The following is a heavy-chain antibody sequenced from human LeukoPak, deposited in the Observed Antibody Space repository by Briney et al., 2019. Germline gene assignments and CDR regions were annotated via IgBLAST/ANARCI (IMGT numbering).Heavy chain of an antibody. CDR1: GVTFSSYA. V-gene: IGHV3-23*01. J-gene: IGHJ4*02. CDR3: AKEVKIAAAGLS. Sequence: GGSLRLSCAASGVTFSSYAMSWVRQAPGKGLEWVSASSTYYADSVKGRFTISRDNSKNTLYLQMNSLRAEDTAVYYCAKEVKIAAAGLSWGQGTLVTVSS. CDR2: SST. D-gene: IGHD6-13*01.